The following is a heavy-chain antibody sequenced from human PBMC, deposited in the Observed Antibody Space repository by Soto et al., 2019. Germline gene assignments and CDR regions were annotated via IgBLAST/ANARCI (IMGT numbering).Heavy chain of an antibody. CDR1: GFTFTSSA. CDR3: AAVFSEYYYDSSGYYSDY. J-gene: IGHJ4*02. D-gene: IGHD3-22*01. CDR2: TVVGSGNT. Sequence: GASVKVSCKASGFTFTSSAVQWVRQARGQRLEWIGWTVVGSGNTNYAQKFQERVTITRDMSTSTAYMELSSLRSEDTAVYYCAAVFSEYYYDSSGYYSDYWGQGTLVTVSS. V-gene: IGHV1-58*01.